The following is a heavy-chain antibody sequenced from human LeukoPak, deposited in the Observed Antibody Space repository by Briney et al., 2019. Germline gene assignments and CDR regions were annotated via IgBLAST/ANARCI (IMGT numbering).Heavy chain of an antibody. J-gene: IGHJ6*02. CDR1: GFSVSSSY. CDR3: ARHSSSVPYYYHGLDV. CDR2: IYSDSNT. V-gene: IGHV3-53*01. D-gene: IGHD6-6*01. Sequence: PGGSLRLSCAASGFSVSSSYMSWVRQAPGKGLEWVSVIYSDSNTYYADSVKGRLTISRDNSKNTLYLQMNSLRAEDTAVYHCARHSSSVPYYYHGLDVWGQGTTVTVSS.